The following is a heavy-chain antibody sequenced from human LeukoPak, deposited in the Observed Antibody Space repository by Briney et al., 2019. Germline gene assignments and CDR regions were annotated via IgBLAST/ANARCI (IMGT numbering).Heavy chain of an antibody. Sequence: GGSLRLSCAASGFTFSSYAMHWVRQAPGKGLEWVAVISNDGSNKYYADSVKGRFTISRDNSKNTLYLQMNSLRAEDTAVYYCAKDHGILLWLHDAFDIWGQGTMVTVSS. V-gene: IGHV3-30-3*01. D-gene: IGHD3-10*01. J-gene: IGHJ3*02. CDR2: ISNDGSNK. CDR3: AKDHGILLWLHDAFDI. CDR1: GFTFSSYA.